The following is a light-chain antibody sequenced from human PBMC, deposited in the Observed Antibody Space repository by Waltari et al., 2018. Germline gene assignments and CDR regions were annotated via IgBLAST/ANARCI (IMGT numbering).Light chain of an antibody. Sequence: DIQMTQSPSSLSASVGDRVTITCRASQTISTYLTWYQQKPGKAPKLLIYDASNLQTGVPSRFSVSGSGTDFTLTISSLQPEDSATYYCQQSYGPPPITFGPGTKVAVK. V-gene: IGKV1-39*01. J-gene: IGKJ3*01. CDR1: QTISTY. CDR2: DAS. CDR3: QQSYGPPPIT.